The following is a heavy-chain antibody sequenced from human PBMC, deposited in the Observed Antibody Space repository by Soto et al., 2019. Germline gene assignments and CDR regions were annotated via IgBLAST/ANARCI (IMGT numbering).Heavy chain of an antibody. CDR3: AREAVAGRSDY. CDR1: GGSISSSNW. V-gene: IGHV4-4*02. CDR2: IYHSGST. Sequence: QVQLQESGPGLVKPSGTLSLTCAVSGGSISSSNWWSWVRQPPGKGLEWIGEIYHSGSTNYNPPPRSRFTISVDKSKNQFSLKLSSVTAADTAVYYCAREAVAGRSDYWGQGTLVTVSS. J-gene: IGHJ4*02. D-gene: IGHD6-19*01.